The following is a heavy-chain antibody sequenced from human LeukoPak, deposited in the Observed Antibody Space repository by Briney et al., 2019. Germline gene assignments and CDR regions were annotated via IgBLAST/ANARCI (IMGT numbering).Heavy chain of an antibody. CDR1: GYTFTGYY. CDR3: ARDLGYYDSSGYPRDY. V-gene: IGHV1-2*06. D-gene: IGHD3-22*01. Sequence: ASVKVSCKASGYTFTGYYMHLVRQAPGQGLEWMGRINPNSGGTNYAQKFQGRVTMTRDTSISTAYMELSRLRSDDTAVYYCARDLGYYDSSGYPRDYWGQGTLVTVSS. CDR2: INPNSGGT. J-gene: IGHJ4*02.